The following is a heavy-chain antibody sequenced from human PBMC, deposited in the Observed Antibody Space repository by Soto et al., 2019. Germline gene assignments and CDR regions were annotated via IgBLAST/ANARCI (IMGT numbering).Heavy chain of an antibody. CDR2: IYYSGST. D-gene: IGHD3-10*01. V-gene: IGHV4-39*01. CDR3: AATMEPNYYYYGMDV. CDR1: GGSISSSSYY. Sequence: TSETLSLTCTVSGGSISSSSYYWGWIRQPPGKGLEWIGSIYYSGSTYYNPSLKSRVTISVDTSKNQFSLKLSSVTAADTAVYYCAATMEPNYYYYGMDVWGQGTTVTVSS. J-gene: IGHJ6*02.